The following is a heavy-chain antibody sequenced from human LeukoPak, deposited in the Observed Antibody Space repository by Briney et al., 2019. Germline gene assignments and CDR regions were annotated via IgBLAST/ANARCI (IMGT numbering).Heavy chain of an antibody. Sequence: PGGSLRLSCAASRFTFSSYAMSWVRQAPGKGLEWVSAISGSGGSTYYADSVKGRFTISRDNSKNTLYLQMNSLRAEDTAVYYCAKEVPEGGNWNNYFDYWGQGTLVTVSS. CDR3: AKEVPEGGNWNNYFDY. J-gene: IGHJ4*02. D-gene: IGHD1-1*01. V-gene: IGHV3-23*01. CDR2: ISGSGGST. CDR1: RFTFSSYA.